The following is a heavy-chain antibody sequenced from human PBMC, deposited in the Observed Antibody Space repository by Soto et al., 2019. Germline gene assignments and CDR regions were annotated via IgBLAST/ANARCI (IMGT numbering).Heavy chain of an antibody. CDR3: ARTTLVPAGPGFFEY. CDR1: GYTFTSYG. CDR2: ISAYNGNT. J-gene: IGHJ4*02. D-gene: IGHD2-2*01. Sequence: ASVKVSCKASGYTFTSYGISWVRQAPGQGLEWMGWISAYNGNTNYAQKLQGRVTMTTDTSTSTAYMELRSLRSDDTAVYYCARTTLVPAGPGFFEYWGQGTLVIVAS. V-gene: IGHV1-18*01.